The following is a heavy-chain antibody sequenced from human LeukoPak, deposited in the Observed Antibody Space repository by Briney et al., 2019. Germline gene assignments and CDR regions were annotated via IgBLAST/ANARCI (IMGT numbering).Heavy chain of an antibody. J-gene: IGHJ4*02. V-gene: IGHV4-38-2*01. CDR2: IYPSGNT. CDR1: GYSISSGYY. CDR3: AREYCGASCSRDY. Sequence: SETLSLTCAVSGYSISSGYYWGWIRQPPWKGLEWIGSIYPSGNTYCNPSLKSRVTISLDTSKNHFSLNLSSVTAADTAVYYCAREYCGASCSRDYWGQGTLVTVSP. D-gene: IGHD2-21*01.